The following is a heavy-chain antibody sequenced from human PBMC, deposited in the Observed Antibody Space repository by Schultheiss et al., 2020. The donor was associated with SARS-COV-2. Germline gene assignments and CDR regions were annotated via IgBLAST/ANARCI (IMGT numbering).Heavy chain of an antibody. CDR3: ARLGSSTSCYLY. Sequence: GGSLRLSCKASGYTFTGYYMHWVRQAPGQGLEWMGWINPNSGGTNYAQKFQGRVTMTRDTSISTAYMELSRLRSDDTAVYYCARLGSSTSCYLYWGQGTLVTVSS. D-gene: IGHD2-2*01. CDR1: GYTFTGYY. J-gene: IGHJ4*02. V-gene: IGHV1-2*02. CDR2: INPNSGGT.